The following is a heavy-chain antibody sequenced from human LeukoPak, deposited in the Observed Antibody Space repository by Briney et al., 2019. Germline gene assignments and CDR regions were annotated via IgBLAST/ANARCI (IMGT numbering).Heavy chain of an antibody. CDR2: IYSGGST. V-gene: IGHV3-66*01. Sequence: GGSLRLSCAASGFSVSSKYMSWVRQAPGKGLECVSVIYSGGSTYYADPVKGRFTISRDNSKNTLYLQMNSLRVEDTAVYYCARAIEANWFDPWGQGTLVTVSS. J-gene: IGHJ5*02. CDR3: ARAIEANWFDP. CDR1: GFSVSSKY.